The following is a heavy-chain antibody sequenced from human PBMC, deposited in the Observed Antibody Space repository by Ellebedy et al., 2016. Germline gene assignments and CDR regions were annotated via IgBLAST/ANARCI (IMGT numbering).Heavy chain of an antibody. J-gene: IGHJ4*02. CDR3: TRPQRILYSSSWYPNY. Sequence: GGSLRLSXTASGFTFGDYAMSWFRQAPGKGLEWVGFIRSKAYGGTTEYAASVKGRFTISRDDSKSIAYLQMNSLKTEDTAVYYCTRPQRILYSSSWYPNYWGQGTLVTVSS. CDR1: GFTFGDYA. V-gene: IGHV3-49*03. CDR2: IRSKAYGGTT. D-gene: IGHD6-13*01.